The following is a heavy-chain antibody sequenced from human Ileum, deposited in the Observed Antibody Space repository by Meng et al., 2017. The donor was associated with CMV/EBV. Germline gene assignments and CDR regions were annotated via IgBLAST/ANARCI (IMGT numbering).Heavy chain of an antibody. CDR3: TTYKADDILTGYTPGY. V-gene: IGHV3-15*01. CDR2: IKSKTNGGTT. J-gene: IGHJ4*02. D-gene: IGHD3-9*01. Sequence: TFSNAWMSWVRQAPGKGLEWVGRIKSKTNGGTTDYAAPVKGRFSISRDDSKNTLDLQMNSLKTEDTGVYYCTTYKADDILTGYTPGYWGQGTLVTVSS. CDR1: TFSNAW.